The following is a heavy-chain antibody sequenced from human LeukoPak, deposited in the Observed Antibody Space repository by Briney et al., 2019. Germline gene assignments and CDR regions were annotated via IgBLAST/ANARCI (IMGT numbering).Heavy chain of an antibody. J-gene: IGHJ4*02. CDR3: ARDQHAYCSGGSCYADY. V-gene: IGHV1-18*01. CDR1: GYTFTSYG. Sequence: ASVKVSCKASGYTFTSYGISWVRQAPGQGLEWMGWISAYNGNTNYAQKLQGRVTMTTDTSTSTAYMELRSLRSDDTAVYYCARDQHAYCSGGSCYADYWGQGTLVTASS. D-gene: IGHD2-15*01. CDR2: ISAYNGNT.